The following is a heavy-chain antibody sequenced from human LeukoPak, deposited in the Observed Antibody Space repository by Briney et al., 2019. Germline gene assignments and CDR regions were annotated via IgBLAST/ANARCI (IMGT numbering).Heavy chain of an antibody. D-gene: IGHD1-26*01. V-gene: IGHV3-30*04. CDR1: GFTFSSYA. CDR2: ISYDGSNK. CDR3: ARDMMGATLYFDS. J-gene: IGHJ4*02. Sequence: GGSLRLSCAASGFTFSSYAMHWVRQAPGKGLEWVAVISYDGSNKYYADSVKGRFTISRDNSKNTLYLQMNSLRVEDTAVYYCARDMMGATLYFDSWGQGTLVTVSS.